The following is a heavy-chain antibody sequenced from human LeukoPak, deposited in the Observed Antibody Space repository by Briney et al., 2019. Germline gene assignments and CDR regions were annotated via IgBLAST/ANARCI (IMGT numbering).Heavy chain of an antibody. D-gene: IGHD1-20*01. CDR3: ARVHNWKAPVWLEVYYMDV. CDR2: ISSSSSTI. V-gene: IGHV3-48*04. Sequence: PGGSLRLSCAASGFTFSSYSMNRVRQAPGKGLEWVSYISSSSSTIYYADSVKGRFTISRDNAKNSLYLQMNSLRAEDTAVYYCARVHNWKAPVWLEVYYMDVWGKGTTVTVSS. CDR1: GFTFSSYS. J-gene: IGHJ6*03.